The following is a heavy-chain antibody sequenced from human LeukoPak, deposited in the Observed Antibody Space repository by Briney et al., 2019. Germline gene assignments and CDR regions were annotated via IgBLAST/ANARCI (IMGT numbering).Heavy chain of an antibody. CDR3: ARGWQQLAYFDY. CDR2: IYYSGSN. CDR1: GGSISSYY. Sequence: SETLSLTCTVSGGSISSYYWSWIRQPPGKGLEWIGYIYYSGSNNYNPSLKSRVPISVDTSKNQFSLKLSSVTAADTAVYYCARGWQQLAYFDYWGEGTLVTVSS. D-gene: IGHD6-13*01. V-gene: IGHV4-59*01. J-gene: IGHJ4*02.